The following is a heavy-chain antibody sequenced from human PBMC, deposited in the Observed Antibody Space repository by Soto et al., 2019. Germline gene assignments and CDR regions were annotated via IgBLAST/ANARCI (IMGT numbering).Heavy chain of an antibody. D-gene: IGHD6-6*01. Sequence: EVQLLESGGGLVQPGGSLRLSCAASGFTFSSYAMSWVRQAPGKGLEWVSAISGSGGSTYYADSVKGRFTISRDNSKDTLYLQMNSLRAEDTAVYYCAKDHSYSSSYFDYWGRGTLVTVSS. CDR2: ISGSGGST. J-gene: IGHJ4*02. V-gene: IGHV3-23*01. CDR1: GFTFSSYA. CDR3: AKDHSYSSSYFDY.